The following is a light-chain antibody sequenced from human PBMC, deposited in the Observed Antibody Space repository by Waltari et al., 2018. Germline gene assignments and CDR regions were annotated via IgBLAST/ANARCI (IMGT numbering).Light chain of an antibody. V-gene: IGKV1-39*01. CDR3: QQSYNTPRT. CDR2: ADL. Sequence: DIQMIQSPSSLSASVGDRVTITCRASQSVTSYVNWYQQKPGKAPKLLIYADLTLHRGVPSRFSGSGSGTDFALTISSLQPEDFVTYYCQQSYNTPRTFGQGTKLEIK. J-gene: IGKJ2*01. CDR1: QSVTSY.